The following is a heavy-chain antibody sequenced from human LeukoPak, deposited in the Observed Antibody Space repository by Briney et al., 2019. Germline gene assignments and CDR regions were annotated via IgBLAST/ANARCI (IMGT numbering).Heavy chain of an antibody. J-gene: IGHJ4*02. CDR2: IYYSGST. Sequence: PSETLSLTCTVSGASISSGSYYWTWIRQPAGKGLEWIGYIYYSGSTNYNPFFKSRVTISVDTSKNQFSLKLSSVTAADTAVYYCARQGFKEVAAPFDYWGQGTLVTVSS. V-gene: IGHV4-61*10. CDR1: GASISSGSYY. CDR3: ARQGFKEVAAPFDY. D-gene: IGHD6-19*01.